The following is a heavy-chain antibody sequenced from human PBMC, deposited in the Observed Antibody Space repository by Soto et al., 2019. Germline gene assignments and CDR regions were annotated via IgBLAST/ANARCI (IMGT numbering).Heavy chain of an antibody. J-gene: IGHJ6*02. V-gene: IGHV3-48*01. D-gene: IGHD1-26*01. CDR2: IMPGSSHI. CDR3: GKGRSYYYYYGVDV. CDR1: GFTFSIYS. Sequence: GSLRLSCADSGFTFSIYSMIWVRQAPGKGLEWVSYIMPGSSHIFYADSVKGRFTISRDNAKSTLYLQMNSLRAEDTAVYYCGKGRSYYYYYGVDVWGQGTTVTVSS.